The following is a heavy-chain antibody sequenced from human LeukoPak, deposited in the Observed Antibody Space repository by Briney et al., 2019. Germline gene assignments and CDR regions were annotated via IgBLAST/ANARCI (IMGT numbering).Heavy chain of an antibody. CDR1: GFTFSSYG. J-gene: IGHJ4*02. V-gene: IGHV3-33*01. D-gene: IGHD2-15*01. CDR2: IWYDGSNK. CDR3: GRKARGGRGWDY. Sequence: GGSLRLSCAASGFTFSSYGMHWVRQAPGKGLEWVAVIWYDGSNKYYADSVKGRFTISRDNSKNTLYLQMNSLRAEDTAVYYWGRKARGGRGWDYWGQGTLVTVSS.